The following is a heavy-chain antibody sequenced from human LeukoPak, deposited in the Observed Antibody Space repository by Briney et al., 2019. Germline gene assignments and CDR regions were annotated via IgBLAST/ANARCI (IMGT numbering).Heavy chain of an antibody. D-gene: IGHD5-18*01. V-gene: IGHV3-7*01. CDR1: GFTFNNYG. J-gene: IGHJ4*02. Sequence: GGPLRLSCAASGFTFNNYGMHWVRQAPGKGLEWVANINQDGSLKYYVDSVKGRFTISRDNAKNSLYLQMNSLRAEDTAFYYCARDLRTGYTYGYPLDYWGRGTLLTVSS. CDR2: INQDGSLK. CDR3: ARDLRTGYTYGYPLDY.